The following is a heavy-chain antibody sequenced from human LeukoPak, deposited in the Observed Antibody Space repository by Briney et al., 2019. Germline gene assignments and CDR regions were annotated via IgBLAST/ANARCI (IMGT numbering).Heavy chain of an antibody. CDR1: GFTFGDYA. J-gene: IGHJ4*02. V-gene: IGHV3-49*03. D-gene: IGHD5-18*01. CDR3: TRAGDTTTARRGYFDY. CDR2: IRSKAYGGTT. Sequence: PGGSLRLSCTASGFTFGDYAMSWFRQAPGKGLEWVGFIRSKAYGGTTEYAASVKGRFTISRDDSKSIAYLQMNSLKTEDTAVYYCTRAGDTTTARRGYFDYWGQGTLVTVSP.